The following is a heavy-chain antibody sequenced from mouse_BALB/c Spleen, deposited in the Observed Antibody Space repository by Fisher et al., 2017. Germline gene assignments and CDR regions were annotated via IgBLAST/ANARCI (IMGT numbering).Heavy chain of an antibody. D-gene: IGHD1-1*01. J-gene: IGHJ4*01. Sequence: KFKGKATLTADKSSSTAYMQLSSLTSEDSAVYYCARWSYGSSYAMDYWGQGTSVTVSS. V-gene: IGHV1-4*01. CDR3: ARWSYGSSYAMDY.